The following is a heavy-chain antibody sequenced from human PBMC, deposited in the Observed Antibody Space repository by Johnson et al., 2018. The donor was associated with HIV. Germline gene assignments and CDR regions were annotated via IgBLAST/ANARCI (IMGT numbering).Heavy chain of an antibody. CDR1: GFTFSSYA. CDR3: AKARGYSSSWYLGYDAFDI. D-gene: IGHD6-13*01. V-gene: IGHV3-30-3*01. CDR2: ISYDGSNK. J-gene: IGHJ3*02. Sequence: QVQLVESGGGVVQPGRSLRLSCAVSGFTFSSYAMHWVRQAPGKGLEWVAVISYDGSNKYYADSVKGRFTISRDNSKNTLYLQMNSLRAEDTALYYCAKARGYSSSWYLGYDAFDIWGQGTMVTVSS.